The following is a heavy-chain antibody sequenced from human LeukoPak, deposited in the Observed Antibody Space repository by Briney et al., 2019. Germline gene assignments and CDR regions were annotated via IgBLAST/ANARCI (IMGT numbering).Heavy chain of an antibody. CDR1: GFTFDDYA. Sequence: GGSLRLSCAASGFTFDDYAMHWVRHAPGKGLEWVSGISWNSGSIGYADSVKGRFTISRDNAKNSLYLQMNSLRAEDTALYYCAKGRYSYGLDYWGQGTLVTVSS. D-gene: IGHD5-18*01. J-gene: IGHJ4*02. CDR3: AKGRYSYGLDY. V-gene: IGHV3-9*01. CDR2: ISWNSGSI.